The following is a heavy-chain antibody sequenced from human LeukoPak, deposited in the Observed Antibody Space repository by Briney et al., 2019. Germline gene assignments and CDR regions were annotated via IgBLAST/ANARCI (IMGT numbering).Heavy chain of an antibody. CDR2: ISGHNGNT. V-gene: IGHV1-18*01. Sequence: ASVTVSCKTSGYTFTTYGFSWVRQARGQGLEWMGWISGHNGNTNYAHKFQGRVSMTTDTPTRTAYMELKSLRSDDTAVYYCVLGDILTGYWAEYFPYWGQGTLVTVSS. CDR3: VLGDILTGYWAEYFPY. D-gene: IGHD3-9*01. CDR1: GYTFTTYG. J-gene: IGHJ4*02.